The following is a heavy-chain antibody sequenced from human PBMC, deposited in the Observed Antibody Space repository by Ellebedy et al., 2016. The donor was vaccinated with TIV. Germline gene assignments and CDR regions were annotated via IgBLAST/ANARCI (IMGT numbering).Heavy chain of an antibody. CDR3: AKVRVWYGDAVNS. Sequence: PGGSLRLSCAAPGVTVSSNHMNWVRQAPGKGLEWVSSASDGGHGTDYAASVEGRFTISRDHSQSTIYLQMDSLRADDTAVYYCAKVRVWYGDAVNSWGPGTRVTVSS. CDR1: GVTVSSNH. D-gene: IGHD3-10*01. V-gene: IGHV3-23*01. J-gene: IGHJ4*02. CDR2: ASDGGHGT.